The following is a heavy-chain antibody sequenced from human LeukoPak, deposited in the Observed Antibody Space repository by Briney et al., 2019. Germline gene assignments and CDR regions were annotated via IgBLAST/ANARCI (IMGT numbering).Heavy chain of an antibody. Sequence: GGSLRLSCVVSGITFSTNAMSWVRQAPGKGLEWVSGISVSGDSTYYADSVKGRFTISRDNSKNTVFLQMNSLRAEDTAVYYCAKSVAPYCSGGSCFDAFDIWGQGTMVTVSS. CDR2: ISVSGDST. CDR3: AKSVAPYCSGGSCFDAFDI. CDR1: GITFSTNA. D-gene: IGHD2-15*01. V-gene: IGHV3-23*01. J-gene: IGHJ3*02.